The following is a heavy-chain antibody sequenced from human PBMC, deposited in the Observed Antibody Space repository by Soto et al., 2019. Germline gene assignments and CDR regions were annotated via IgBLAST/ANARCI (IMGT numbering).Heavy chain of an antibody. V-gene: IGHV3-30-3*01. CDR1: GFTFSSYA. CDR3: ATKTSGYNPFDY. Sequence: GGSLRLSCAASGFTFSSYAMHWVRQAPGKGLEWVAVISYDGSNKYYADSVKGRFTISRDNSKNMVYLQMNSLRAEDTALYYCATKTSGYNPFDYWGQGTLVTVSS. CDR2: ISYDGSNK. J-gene: IGHJ4*02. D-gene: IGHD3-22*01.